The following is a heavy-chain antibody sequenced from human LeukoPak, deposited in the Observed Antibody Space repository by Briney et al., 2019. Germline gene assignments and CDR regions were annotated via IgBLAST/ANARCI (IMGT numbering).Heavy chain of an antibody. J-gene: IGHJ4*02. CDR2: IKQDGSEK. V-gene: IGHV3-7*01. Sequence: GGSLRLSCAASGFTFSSYWMSWVRQAPGKGLEWVANIKQDGSEKYYVDSVKGRFTLSRDNSRNTLFLQMNSLRAEDTAVYYCARRSPNNWGIEYWGQGTLVTVSS. CDR1: GFTFSSYW. D-gene: IGHD7-27*01. CDR3: ARRSPNNWGIEY.